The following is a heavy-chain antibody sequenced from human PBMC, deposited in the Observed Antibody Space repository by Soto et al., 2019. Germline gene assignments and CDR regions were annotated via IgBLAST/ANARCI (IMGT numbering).Heavy chain of an antibody. CDR3: ARVTLAARFDAFDI. CDR1: GGSISSGGYY. J-gene: IGHJ3*02. Sequence: QVQLQESGPGLVKPSQTLSLTCTVSGGSISSGGYYWSWIRQHPGKGLEWIGYIYYSGSTYYNPSLKGRVTISVDTSKNQFSLKLSSVTAADTAVYYCARVTLAARFDAFDIWGQGTMVTVSS. D-gene: IGHD6-6*01. CDR2: IYYSGST. V-gene: IGHV4-31*03.